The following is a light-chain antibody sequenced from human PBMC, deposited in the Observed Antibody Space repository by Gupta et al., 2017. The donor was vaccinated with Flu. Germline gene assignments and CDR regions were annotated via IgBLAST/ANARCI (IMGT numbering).Light chain of an antibody. CDR2: ASS. CDR3: LQDSTYPYT. CDR1: QGIGTD. J-gene: IGKJ2*01. V-gene: IGKV1-6*01. Sequence: AIQMTQSPSSLSASVGDRVTITCRASQGIGTDFGWYQQKPGKAPKLLIYASSTLQSGVPSMFSFSGSVTDFTLTISRLHPEYFSTYYFLQDSTYPYTFGQWTKLEIK.